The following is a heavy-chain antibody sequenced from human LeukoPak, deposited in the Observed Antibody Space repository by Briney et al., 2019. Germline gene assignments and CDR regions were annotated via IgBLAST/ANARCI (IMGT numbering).Heavy chain of an antibody. CDR1: GGSMSSSTYY. CDR3: ARAHSIRSVVIISRFDY. CDR2: INHSGST. Sequence: SETLSLTCTVSGGSMSSSTYYWSWIRQPPGKGLEWIGEINHSGSTNYNPSLKSRVTISVDTSKNQFSLKLSSVTAADTAVYYCARAHSIRSVVIISRFDYWGQGTLVTVSS. D-gene: IGHD3-3*01. J-gene: IGHJ4*02. V-gene: IGHV4-39*07.